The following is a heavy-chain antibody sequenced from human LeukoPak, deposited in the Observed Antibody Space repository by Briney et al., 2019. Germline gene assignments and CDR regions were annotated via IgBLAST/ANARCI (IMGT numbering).Heavy chain of an antibody. Sequence: GGSLRLSCAASGFIFSRYGMTWVRQAPGKGLEWVAAISGSGAGTYYADSVKGRFTISRDNFKNTLYLQMNSLRAEDTAVYYCAKTRGGYSSDAFDYWGQGTLVTVSS. D-gene: IGHD6-19*01. CDR3: AKTRGGYSSDAFDY. CDR2: ISGSGAGT. CDR1: GFIFSRYG. V-gene: IGHV3-23*01. J-gene: IGHJ4*02.